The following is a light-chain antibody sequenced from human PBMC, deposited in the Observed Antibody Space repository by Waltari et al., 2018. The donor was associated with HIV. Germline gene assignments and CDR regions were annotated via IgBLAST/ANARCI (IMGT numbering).Light chain of an antibody. CDR1: QNVGNK. CDR2: ATS. J-gene: IGKJ1*01. CDR3: QQYNGSWT. Sequence: EIVMTQSPVTLSVSPGERATLSCRASQNVGNKIGWYQRRPGQSPRLIMFATSVRATGIPTRFSGSGSGTDFALIITTPQPEDYGIYYCQQYNGSWTFGRGT. V-gene: IGKV3D-15*03.